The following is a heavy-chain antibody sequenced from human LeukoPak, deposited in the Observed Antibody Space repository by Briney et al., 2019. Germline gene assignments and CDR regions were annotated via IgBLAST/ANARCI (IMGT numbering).Heavy chain of an antibody. CDR1: GFTFTDYY. J-gene: IGHJ4*02. CDR3: ARTRGPCSGGRCYLYYFDY. Sequence: PGASLRLSCAASGFTFTDYYMTWIRQAPGKGLEWLSYITNGDSPMYYADSVKGRFTISRDNAKNALYLQMNSLRAEDTAVYYCARTRGPCSGGRCYLYYFDYWGQGTLVTVSS. CDR2: ITNGDSPM. V-gene: IGHV3-11*01. D-gene: IGHD2-15*01.